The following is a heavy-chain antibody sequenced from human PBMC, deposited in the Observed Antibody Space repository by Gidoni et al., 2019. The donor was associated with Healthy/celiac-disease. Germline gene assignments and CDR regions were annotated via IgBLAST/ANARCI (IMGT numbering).Heavy chain of an antibody. Sequence: QLQLVQTGAEVKKPGASVKVSCRASGYTFTGYYMHWVRQAPGQGLEWMGWINPNRGGPNYAQTVQGRVTMTRDTSISTAYMELSRLRSDDTAVDYCARDCALGATQIETDYEEPNYAFDIWGQGTMVTVSS. D-gene: IGHD3-16*01. CDR3: ARDCALGATQIETDYEEPNYAFDI. V-gene: IGHV1-2*02. J-gene: IGHJ3*02. CDR2: INPNRGGP. CDR1: GYTFTGYY.